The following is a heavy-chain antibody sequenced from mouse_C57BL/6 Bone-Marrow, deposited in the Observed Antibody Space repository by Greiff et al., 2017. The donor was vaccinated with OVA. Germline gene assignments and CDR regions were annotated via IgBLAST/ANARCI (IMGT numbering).Heavy chain of an antibody. Sequence: EVKLMESGGGLVQPGGSMKLSCVASGFTFSNYWMNWVRQSPEKGLEWGAQIRLKSDNYATHYAESVKGWLSISSDDSQSSVYLQMNKLRAEVTGIYYCTGLITTVVAFDYWGQGTTLTVSS. J-gene: IGHJ2*01. CDR3: TGLITTVVAFDY. V-gene: IGHV6-3*01. CDR2: IRLKSDNYAT. CDR1: GFTFSNYW. D-gene: IGHD1-1*01.